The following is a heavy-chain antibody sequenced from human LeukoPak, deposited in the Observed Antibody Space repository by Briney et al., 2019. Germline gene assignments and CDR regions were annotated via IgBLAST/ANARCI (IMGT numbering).Heavy chain of an antibody. CDR3: ARAFGATGGFDY. Sequence: PSETLSLTCTVSGGSVSSGSYYWSWIRQPPGKGLEWIGYIYYSGSTNYNPSLKSRVTISVDTSKNQLSLKLSSVTAADTAVYYCARAFGATGGFDYWGQGTLVTVSS. D-gene: IGHD2-8*02. J-gene: IGHJ4*02. V-gene: IGHV4-61*01. CDR1: GGSVSSGSYY. CDR2: IYYSGST.